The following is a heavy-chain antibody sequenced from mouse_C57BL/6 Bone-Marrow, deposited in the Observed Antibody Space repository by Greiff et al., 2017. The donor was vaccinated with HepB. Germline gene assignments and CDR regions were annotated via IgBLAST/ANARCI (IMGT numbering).Heavy chain of an antibody. V-gene: IGHV1-82*01. CDR1: GYAFSSSW. CDR2: IYPGDGDT. Sequence: VHLVESGPELVKPGASVKISCKASGYAFSSSWMNWVKQRPGKGLEWIGRIYPGDGDTNYNGKFKGKATLTADKSSSTAYMQLSSLTSEDSAVYFCATLAANWYFDVWGTGTTVTVSS. J-gene: IGHJ1*03. CDR3: ATLAANWYFDV.